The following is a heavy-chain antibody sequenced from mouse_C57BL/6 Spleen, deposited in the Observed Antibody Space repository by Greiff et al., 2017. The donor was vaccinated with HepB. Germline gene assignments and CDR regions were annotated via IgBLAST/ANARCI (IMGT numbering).Heavy chain of an antibody. CDR3: AASGSSSWFAY. CDR2: IYPRSGNT. V-gene: IGHV1-81*01. J-gene: IGHJ3*01. Sequence: QVQLQQSGAELARPGASVKLSCKASGYTFTSYGISWVKQRTGQGLEWIGEIYPRSGNTYYNEKFKGKATLTADKSSSTAYMELRSLTSEDSAVYFCAASGSSSWFAYWGQGTLVTVSA. CDR1: GYTFTSYG. D-gene: IGHD1-1*01.